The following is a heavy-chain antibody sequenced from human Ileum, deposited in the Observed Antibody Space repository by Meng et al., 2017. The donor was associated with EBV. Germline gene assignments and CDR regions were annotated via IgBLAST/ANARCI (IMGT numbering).Heavy chain of an antibody. J-gene: IGHJ5*02. D-gene: IGHD3-3*01. Sequence: HLQLQGSGHGLVKLSGPCSLTCTFSGGSISSSSYYWGWIRQPPWKGLEWIGSIYYSGSTYYNPSLMSRGTISIDRSQNQFSLKLTSVTAADTAVYYCARGLYYDFTRGPWVGKWFDPWGQGNLVTVSS. CDR2: IYYSGST. CDR3: ARGLYYDFTRGPWVGKWFDP. CDR1: GGSISSSSYY. V-gene: IGHV4-39*07.